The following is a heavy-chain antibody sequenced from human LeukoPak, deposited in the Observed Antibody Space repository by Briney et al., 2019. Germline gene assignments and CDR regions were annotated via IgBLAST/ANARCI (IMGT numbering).Heavy chain of an antibody. CDR2: IIPIIQIT. V-gene: IGHV1-69*04. CDR1: GGTFSSYS. D-gene: IGHD3-10*01. J-gene: IGHJ5*02. Sequence: ASVKVSCKASGGTFSSYSLSWVRQAPGQGLEWMGRIIPIIQITNYAQKFQGRVTITADKSTSTAYMELSSLRSEDTAVYYRARDSNYYGSGPPGWFDPWGQGTLVTVSS. CDR3: ARDSNYYGSGPPGWFDP.